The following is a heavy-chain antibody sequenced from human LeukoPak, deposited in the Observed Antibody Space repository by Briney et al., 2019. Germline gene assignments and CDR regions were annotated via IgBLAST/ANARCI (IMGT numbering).Heavy chain of an antibody. D-gene: IGHD3-22*01. Sequence: GGSLRLSCAASGFTFSSYEMNWVRQAPGKGLEWVSDISSSGNRIHYADSVKGRFTISRDNAKNSLYLQMNSLRAEDTAVYYCARDSYYYDSSGYYLYYFDYWGQGTLVTVSS. V-gene: IGHV3-48*03. J-gene: IGHJ4*02. CDR2: ISSSGNRI. CDR3: ARDSYYYDSSGYYLYYFDY. CDR1: GFTFSSYE.